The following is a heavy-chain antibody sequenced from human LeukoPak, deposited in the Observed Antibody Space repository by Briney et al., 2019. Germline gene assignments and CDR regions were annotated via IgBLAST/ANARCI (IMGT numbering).Heavy chain of an antibody. J-gene: IGHJ4*02. CDR2: INPSGGST. CDR1: GYTFTSYY. Sequence: ASVKVSCKASGYTFTSYYMHWVRQAPGQGLEWMGIINPSGGSTSYAQKFQGRVTMTTDTSTSTAYMELRSLRSDDTAVYYCARDRRVIAEAMDTADYWGQGTLVTVSS. CDR3: ARDRRVIAEAMDTADY. D-gene: IGHD6-13*01. V-gene: IGHV1-46*01.